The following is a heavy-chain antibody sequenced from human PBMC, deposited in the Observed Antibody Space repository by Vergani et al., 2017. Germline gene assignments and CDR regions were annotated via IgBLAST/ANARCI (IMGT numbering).Heavy chain of an antibody. Sequence: EVQLLESGGDLVQPGGSLRLSCAASGFTFNHYAMNWVRQAPGKGLEWVSGISGSGGSTYYAGAVKGRFTISRDSSKNTLYLQMNSLSAGDTAGYYCAKANPRNSGYDYLYYDHAMDVWGQGTTVTVSS. CDR2: ISGSGGST. D-gene: IGHD5-12*01. V-gene: IGHV3-23*01. CDR1: GFTFNHYA. J-gene: IGHJ6*02. CDR3: AKANPRNSGYDYLYYDHAMDV.